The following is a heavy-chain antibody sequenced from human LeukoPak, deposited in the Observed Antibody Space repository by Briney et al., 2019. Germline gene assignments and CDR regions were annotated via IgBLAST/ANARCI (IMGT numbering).Heavy chain of an antibody. J-gene: IGHJ6*02. CDR1: GYSFTSYW. D-gene: IGHD5-12*01. CDR2: IYPGDSDT. CDR3: ARERVATIYPTYGMDV. Sequence: GESLKISCKGSGYSFTSYWIGWVRQMPGKGLEWMGIIYPGDSDTRYSPSFQGQVTISADKSISTAYLQWSSLKASDTAMYYCARERVATIYPTYGMDVWGQGTTVTVSS. V-gene: IGHV5-51*01.